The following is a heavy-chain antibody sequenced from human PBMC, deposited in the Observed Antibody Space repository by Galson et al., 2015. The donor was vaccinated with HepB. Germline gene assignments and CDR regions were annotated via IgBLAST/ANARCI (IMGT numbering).Heavy chain of an antibody. J-gene: IGHJ6*02. Sequence: SLRLSCAASGFTFDNFGMNWVRQAPGRGLEWVSSIGSSSSYIYSADSVKGRFTTSRDNAQKSLFLQMNSLRAEDTAVYYCARDRLPSDYFDSGGYHPYYSYGMDVWGQGTTVTVSS. CDR1: GFTFDNFG. V-gene: IGHV3-21*01. CDR3: ARDRLPSDYFDSGGYHPYYSYGMDV. CDR2: IGSSSSYI. D-gene: IGHD3-22*01.